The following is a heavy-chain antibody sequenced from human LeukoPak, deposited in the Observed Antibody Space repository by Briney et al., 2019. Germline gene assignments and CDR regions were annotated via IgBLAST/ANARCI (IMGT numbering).Heavy chain of an antibody. D-gene: IGHD5-18*01. J-gene: IGHJ4*02. Sequence: GGSLRLSCAASGFTFSSYAMHWVRQAPGKGLEWVAVISYDGSNKYYADSVKGRFTISRDNSKNTLYLQMNSLRAEDTAVYYCAKDSGGYEAPFDYWGQGTLVTVSS. CDR2: ISYDGSNK. CDR1: GFTFSSYA. CDR3: AKDSGGYEAPFDY. V-gene: IGHV3-30*04.